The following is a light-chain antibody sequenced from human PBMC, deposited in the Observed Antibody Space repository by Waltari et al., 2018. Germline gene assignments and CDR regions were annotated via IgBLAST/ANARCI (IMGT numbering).Light chain of an antibody. V-gene: IGLV6-57*03. CDR1: SGSIARHY. Sequence: NFMLTQPHSVSESPGKTVTISCTRSSGSIARHYVQWYQQRPGSVPPTVIYEDDQRPSGVPDRFSGSIDRSSNSASLTISGLKTEDEADYYCQSYDTTVVFGGGTKLTVL. CDR3: QSYDTTVV. J-gene: IGLJ2*01. CDR2: EDD.